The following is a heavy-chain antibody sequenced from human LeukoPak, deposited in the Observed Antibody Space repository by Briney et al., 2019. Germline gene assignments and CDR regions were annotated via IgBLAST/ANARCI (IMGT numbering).Heavy chain of an antibody. Sequence: GGSLRLSCAASGFTFSSYAMSWVRQAPGKGVEWVSAISGSGGSTYYAVSVKGRFTISRDNSKNTLYLQMNSLRAEDTAVYYCAKGDRSSSWYGIDAFDIWGQGTMVTVSS. CDR3: AKGDRSSSWYGIDAFDI. V-gene: IGHV3-23*01. CDR2: ISGSGGST. D-gene: IGHD6-13*01. J-gene: IGHJ3*02. CDR1: GFTFSSYA.